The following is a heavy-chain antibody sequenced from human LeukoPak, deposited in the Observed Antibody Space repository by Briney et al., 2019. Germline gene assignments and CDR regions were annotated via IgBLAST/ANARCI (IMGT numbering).Heavy chain of an antibody. J-gene: IGHJ3*02. Sequence: GGSLRLSCAASGFAFSDSWMTWIRQAPGKWLEWVAFIKGDGSAKKYVDSVKGRFTISRDNAKNSLFLQMNSLRAEDTAVYYCARDRGWIQHDIWGQGTMVTVSS. CDR1: GFAFSDSW. CDR3: ARDRGWIQHDI. D-gene: IGHD5-18*01. V-gene: IGHV3-7*01. CDR2: IKGDGSAK.